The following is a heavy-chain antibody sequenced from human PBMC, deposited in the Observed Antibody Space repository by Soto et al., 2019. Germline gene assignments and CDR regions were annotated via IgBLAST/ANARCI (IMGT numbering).Heavy chain of an antibody. Sequence: ASVKVSCKASGYTFTGYYMHWVRQAPGQGLEWMGWINPNSGGTNYAQKFQGWVTMTRDTSISTAYMELSRLRSDDTAVYYCARAQADSSGGTPRYYYYMDVWGKGTTVTVPS. V-gene: IGHV1-2*04. CDR3: ARAQADSSGGTPRYYYYMDV. J-gene: IGHJ6*03. CDR1: GYTFTGYY. D-gene: IGHD6-19*01. CDR2: INPNSGGT.